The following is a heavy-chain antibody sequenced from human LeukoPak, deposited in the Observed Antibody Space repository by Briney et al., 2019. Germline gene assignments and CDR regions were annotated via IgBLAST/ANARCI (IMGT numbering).Heavy chain of an antibody. D-gene: IGHD3-9*01. CDR2: INAGNGNT. CDR1: GYTFTSYA. Sequence: GASVKVSCKASGYTFTSYAMHWVRQAPGQRLEWMGWINAGNGNTKYSQKFQGRVTITRDTSASTAYMELSSLRSEDTAVYYCARVSFDYDILTGYSPWGQGTLVTVSS. V-gene: IGHV1-3*01. J-gene: IGHJ5*02. CDR3: ARVSFDYDILTGYSP.